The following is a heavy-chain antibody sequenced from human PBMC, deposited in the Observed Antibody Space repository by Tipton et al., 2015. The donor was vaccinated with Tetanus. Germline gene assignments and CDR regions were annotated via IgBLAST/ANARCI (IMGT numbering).Heavy chain of an antibody. J-gene: IGHJ4*02. CDR3: AISDVAVADTN. D-gene: IGHD6-19*01. CDR2: ISDNGGIT. CDR1: GFTFSSYA. Sequence: SLRLSCAASGFTFSSYAIQWVRQAPGKGLEWVAVISDNGGITFYGDSVKGRFTISRDNSKNTLYLQMNSLRIEDTAIYYCAISDVAVADTNWGQGTLVTVSS. V-gene: IGHV3-30-3*01.